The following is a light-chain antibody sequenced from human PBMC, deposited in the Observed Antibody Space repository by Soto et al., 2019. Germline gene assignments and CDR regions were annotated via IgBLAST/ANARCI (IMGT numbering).Light chain of an antibody. CDR3: QSYDSSLGGSVV. J-gene: IGLJ2*01. Sequence: QSVLTQPPSVSGAPGQRVTISCTGSSSNIGAGYDEHWYQQLPGTAPKLLIYGNSNRPSGVPHRLSGSKSGTSASLAITGLQAEDEAVYYCQSYDSSLGGSVVFGGGTKLTVL. V-gene: IGLV1-40*01. CDR1: SSNIGAGYD. CDR2: GNS.